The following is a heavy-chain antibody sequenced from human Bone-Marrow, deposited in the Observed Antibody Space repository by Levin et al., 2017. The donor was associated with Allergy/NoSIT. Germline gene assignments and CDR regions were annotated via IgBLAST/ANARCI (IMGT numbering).Heavy chain of an antibody. D-gene: IGHD6-19*01. V-gene: IGHV4-4*02. CDR3: ARVNLAGGYYYYGMDV. CDR2: IYHSGST. J-gene: IGHJ6*02. CDR1: GGSISSSNW. Sequence: SETLSLTCAVSGGSISSSNWWSWVRQPPGKGLEWIGEIYHSGSTNYNPSLKSRVTISVDKSKNQFSLKLSSVTAADTAVYYCARVNLAGGYYYYGMDVWGQGTTVTVSS.